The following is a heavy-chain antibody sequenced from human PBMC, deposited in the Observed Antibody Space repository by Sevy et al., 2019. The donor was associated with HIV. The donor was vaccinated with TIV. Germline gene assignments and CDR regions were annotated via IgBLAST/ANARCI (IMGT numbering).Heavy chain of an antibody. V-gene: IGHV4-59*08. CDR1: GGSITSDH. J-gene: IGHJ3*02. CDR3: ARRNDFDI. Sequence: SETLSLTCTVSGGSITSDHWNWIRQPPGKGLEWIGYVYYTGGTNYNPSLKNRVTISVDRTKNQFSLKGTSVTAADTAVYYCARRNDFDIWGQGTMVTVSS. CDR2: VYYTGGT.